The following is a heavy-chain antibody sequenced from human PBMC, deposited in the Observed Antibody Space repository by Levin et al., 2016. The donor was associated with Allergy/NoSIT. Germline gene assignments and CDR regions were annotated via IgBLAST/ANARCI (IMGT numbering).Heavy chain of an antibody. CDR3: ASTKESSGYYFDDALDI. V-gene: IGHV4-61*02. CDR2: IFTSGST. CDR1: GGSISSGSYY. D-gene: IGHD3-22*01. J-gene: IGHJ3*02. Sequence: SETLSLTCTVSGGSISSGSYYWSWIRQPAGKRLEWIGRIFTSGSTDYNPSLKSRVTISVDTSKNQFSLKLTSVTAADTAVYYCASTKESSGYYFDDALDIWGQGTMVTVSS.